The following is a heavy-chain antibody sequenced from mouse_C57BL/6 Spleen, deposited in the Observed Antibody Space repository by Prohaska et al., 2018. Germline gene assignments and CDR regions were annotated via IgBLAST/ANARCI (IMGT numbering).Heavy chain of an antibody. J-gene: IGHJ3*01. D-gene: IGHD3-1*01. CDR3: ARDRGAFAY. V-gene: IGHV3-6*01. Sequence: DVQLQESGPGLVKPSQSLSLTCSVTGYSITSGYYWNWIRQFPGNKLEWMGYISYDGSNNYNPSLKNRISITRDTSKNQFFLKLNSVTTEDTATYYCARDRGAFAYWGQGTLVTVSA. CDR1: GYSITSGYY. CDR2: ISYDGSN.